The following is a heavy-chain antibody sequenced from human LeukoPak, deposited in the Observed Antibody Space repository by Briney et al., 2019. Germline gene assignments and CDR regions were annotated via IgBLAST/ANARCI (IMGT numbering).Heavy chain of an antibody. V-gene: IGHV3-23*01. CDR1: GFSFSSNS. D-gene: IGHD4-17*01. J-gene: IGHJ4*02. Sequence: GGSLRLSCAASGFSFSSNSMIWLRQAPGKGLEWVSGIGKSGLDTYYADSVKGRFTISRDNSKNTLFLQMDSLRAEDTALYYCAKEFNHYGDYWGQGTLVTVSS. CDR2: IGKSGLDT. CDR3: AKEFNHYGDY.